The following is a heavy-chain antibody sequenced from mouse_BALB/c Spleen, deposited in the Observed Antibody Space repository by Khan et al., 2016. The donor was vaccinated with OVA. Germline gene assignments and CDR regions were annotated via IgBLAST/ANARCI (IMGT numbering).Heavy chain of an antibody. J-gene: IGHJ2*01. CDR1: GYTFTSYW. CDR2: IYPGSDNT. D-gene: IGHD3-2*02. Sequence: QVQLKQSGAELVRPGTSVTLSCKVSGYTFTSYWIHWVKQSPGQGLEWIARIYPGSDNTYYNEKFKDKATLTADKSSSTAYLQLSILKSDTSAFFFCAREEALNYVDYWGQGTTLTVSS. CDR3: AREEALNYVDY. V-gene: IGHV1-76*01.